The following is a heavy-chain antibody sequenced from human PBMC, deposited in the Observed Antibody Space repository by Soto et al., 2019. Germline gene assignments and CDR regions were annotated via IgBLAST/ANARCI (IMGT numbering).Heavy chain of an antibody. V-gene: IGHV3-7*01. J-gene: IGHJ4*02. D-gene: IGHD3-10*01. CDR1: GFTFSTYW. Sequence: EVQLVESGRGLVQPGGSLRLSCAASGFTFSTYWMSWVRQAPGKGLKWVANIKEDGSEIHYVDSVKGRFTISRDNAKNSLYLQMNSLRAEDTAVYYCARYLRSGPIDYWGQGTLLTVSS. CDR2: IKEDGSEI. CDR3: ARYLRSGPIDY.